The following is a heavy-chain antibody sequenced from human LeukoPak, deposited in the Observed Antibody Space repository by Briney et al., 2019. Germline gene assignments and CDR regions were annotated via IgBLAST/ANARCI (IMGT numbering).Heavy chain of an antibody. CDR2: ISWDGGST. D-gene: IGHD3-10*01. CDR1: GFTFDDYT. V-gene: IGHV3-43*01. J-gene: IGHJ4*02. Sequence: GGSLRLSCAASGFTFDDYTMHWVRQAPGKGLEWVSLISWDGGSTYYADSVKGRFTISRDNSKNSLYLQMNSLRTEDTALYYCAKERLAVVLRGVMDYWGQGTLVTVSS. CDR3: AKERLAVVLRGVMDY.